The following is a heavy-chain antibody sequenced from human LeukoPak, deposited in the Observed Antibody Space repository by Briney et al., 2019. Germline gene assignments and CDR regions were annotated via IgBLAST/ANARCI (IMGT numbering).Heavy chain of an antibody. CDR3: ARGGSRYTTTWYY. D-gene: IGHD2-2*01. J-gene: IGHJ4*02. Sequence: GGSLRLSCAASGFTFSSYEMNWIRQAPEKGLEWVSYISSSGSTIYYADSVKGRFTTSRDNAKNSVYLQMNSLRAEDTAVYYCARGGSRYTTTWYYWGQGTLVTVSS. CDR2: ISSSGSTI. CDR1: GFTFSSYE. V-gene: IGHV3-48*03.